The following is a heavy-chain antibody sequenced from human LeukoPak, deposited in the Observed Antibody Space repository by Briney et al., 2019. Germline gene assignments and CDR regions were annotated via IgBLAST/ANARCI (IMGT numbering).Heavy chain of an antibody. Sequence: PGGSLRLSCAASGFTFSSYGMHWVRQAPGKGLEWVAFIRYDGSNKYYADSVKGRFTISRDNSKNTLYLQMNSLRAEDTAVYYCASQVRYYYYMDVWGKGTTVTVSS. V-gene: IGHV3-30*02. CDR2: IRYDGSNK. CDR3: ASQVRYYYYMDV. CDR1: GFTFSSYG. J-gene: IGHJ6*03.